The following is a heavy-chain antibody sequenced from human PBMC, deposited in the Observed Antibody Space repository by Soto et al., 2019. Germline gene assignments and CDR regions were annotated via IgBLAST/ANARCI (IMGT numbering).Heavy chain of an antibody. V-gene: IGHV3-15*07. J-gene: IGHJ6*02. D-gene: IGHD5-18*01. CDR3: ARAGEGYSYGLRYYYYGMDV. CDR2: IKSKTDGGTT. Sequence: GGSLRLSCAASGFTFSNAWMNWVRQAPGKGLEWVGRIKSKTDGGTTDYAAPVKGRFTISRDDSKNTLYLQMNSLKTEDTAVYYFARAGEGYSYGLRYYYYGMDVWGQGTTVTVS. CDR1: GFTFSNAW.